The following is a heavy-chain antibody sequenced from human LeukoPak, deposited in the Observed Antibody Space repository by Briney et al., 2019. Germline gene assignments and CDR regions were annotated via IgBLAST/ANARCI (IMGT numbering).Heavy chain of an antibody. CDR2: ISAYNGNT. Sequence: ASVKVSCKASGYTFTSYGISWVRQAPGQGPEWMGWISAYNGNTNYAQKLQGRVTMTTDTSTSTAYMELRSLRSDDTAVYYCARDSPPSLVGATKGGVDYWGQGTLVTVSS. D-gene: IGHD1-26*01. CDR3: ARDSPPSLVGATKGGVDY. CDR1: GYTFTSYG. J-gene: IGHJ4*02. V-gene: IGHV1-18*01.